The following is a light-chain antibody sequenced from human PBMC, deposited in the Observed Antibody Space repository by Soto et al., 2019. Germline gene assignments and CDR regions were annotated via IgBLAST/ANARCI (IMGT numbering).Light chain of an antibody. J-gene: IGLJ3*02. CDR2: GDN. CDR1: SSNIGSNY. V-gene: IGLV1-47*01. CDR3: AAWDDSLSSLV. Sequence: QPVLTQPPSASGTPGQRVTISCSGSSSNIGSNYVYWYRQLPGTAPKFLIYGDNQRPSGVPDRFSGSKSGTSASLAISGLRSEDEADYYCAAWDDSLSSLVFGGGTKLTVL.